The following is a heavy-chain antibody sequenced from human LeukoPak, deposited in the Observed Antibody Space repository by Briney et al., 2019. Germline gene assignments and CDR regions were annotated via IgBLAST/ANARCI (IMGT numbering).Heavy chain of an antibody. Sequence: GGSLRLSCTAYGFTFSNYAMTWVRQAPGKGLEWISAIGGSGGVTYYADSVKGRFTISRDNAKNSLYLQMNSLRAEDTAVYYCARDLGYGSGSYRSWADYWGQGTLVTVSS. V-gene: IGHV3-23*01. CDR3: ARDLGYGSGSYRSWADY. J-gene: IGHJ4*02. CDR2: IGGSGGVT. CDR1: GFTFSNYA. D-gene: IGHD3-10*01.